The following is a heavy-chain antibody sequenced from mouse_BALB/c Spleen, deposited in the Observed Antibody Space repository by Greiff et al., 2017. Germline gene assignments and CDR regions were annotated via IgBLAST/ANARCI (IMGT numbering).Heavy chain of an antibody. D-gene: IGHD1-1*01. CDR3: AYYYGSSYEGFAY. CDR2: ISYDGSN. V-gene: IGHV3-6*02. CDR1: GYSITSGYY. Sequence: EVQLQQSGPGLVKPSQSLSLTCSVTGYSITSGYYWNWLRQFPGNKLEWMGYISYDGSNNYNPSLKNRISITRDTSKNQFFLKLNSVTTEDTATYYCAYYYGSSYEGFAYWGQGTLVTVSA. J-gene: IGHJ3*01.